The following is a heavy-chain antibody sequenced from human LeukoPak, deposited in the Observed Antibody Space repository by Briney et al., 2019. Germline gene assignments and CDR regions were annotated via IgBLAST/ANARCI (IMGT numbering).Heavy chain of an antibody. V-gene: IGHV1-18*01. J-gene: IGHJ5*02. D-gene: IGHD6-19*01. CDR1: RYTFTSYG. CDR2: ISAYNGNT. CDR3: ARLTRAGNWFDP. Sequence: GASVKVSCKASRYTFTSYGISWVRQAPGQGREWMGWISAYNGNTNYAQKLPGRVTMTTDTSTSTAYMELRSLRSDDTAVYYCARLTRAGNWFDPWGQGTLVTVSS.